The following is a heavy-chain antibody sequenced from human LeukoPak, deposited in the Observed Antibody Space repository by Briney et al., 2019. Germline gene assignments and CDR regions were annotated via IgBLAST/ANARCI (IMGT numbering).Heavy chain of an antibody. Sequence: ASVKVSCKASGYTFTGYYMHWVRQAPGQGFEWMGWINPNSGGTNYAQQFQGRVAMTRDTSISTAYMELNSLRSDDTAVYYCARDVGTPYYFDYWGQGTLVTVSS. V-gene: IGHV1-2*02. CDR1: GYTFTGYY. D-gene: IGHD2-15*01. CDR3: ARDVGTPYYFDY. CDR2: INPNSGGT. J-gene: IGHJ4*02.